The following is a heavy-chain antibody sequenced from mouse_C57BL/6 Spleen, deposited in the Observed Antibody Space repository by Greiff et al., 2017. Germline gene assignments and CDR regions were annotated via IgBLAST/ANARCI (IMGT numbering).Heavy chain of an antibody. J-gene: IGHJ2*01. CDR2: IDPETGGT. D-gene: IGHD1-1*01. CDR3: TRDTTGVAGLYFDY. V-gene: IGHV1-15*01. CDR1: GYTFTDYE. Sequence: QVQLKQSGAELVRPGASVTLSCKASGYTFTDYEMHWVKQTPVHGLEWIGAIDPETGGTAYNQKFKGKAILTADKSSSTAYMELRSLTSEDSAVYYCTRDTTGVAGLYFDYWGQGTTLTVSS.